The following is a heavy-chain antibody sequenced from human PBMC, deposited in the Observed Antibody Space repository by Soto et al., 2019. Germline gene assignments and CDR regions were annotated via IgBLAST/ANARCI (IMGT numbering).Heavy chain of an antibody. Sequence: QVQLQESGPGLVKPSGTLSLTCAVSGGSISSSNWWSWVRQPPGKGLEWIGEIYHSGSTNYNPSLKSRVTISVDKSKNQFSLKLSSVTAADTAVYYCARDRSSSSSPQWLAAHDAFDIWGQGTMVTVSS. CDR1: GGSISSSNW. CDR3: ARDRSSSSSPQWLAAHDAFDI. V-gene: IGHV4-4*02. CDR2: IYHSGST. D-gene: IGHD6-19*01. J-gene: IGHJ3*02.